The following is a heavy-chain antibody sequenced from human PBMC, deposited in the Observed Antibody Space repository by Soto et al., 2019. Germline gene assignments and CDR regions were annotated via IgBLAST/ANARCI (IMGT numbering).Heavy chain of an antibody. J-gene: IGHJ3*02. V-gene: IGHV5-51*01. D-gene: IGHD3-22*01. Sequence: GESLKISCKGSGYSFTSYWIGWVRQMPGKGLEWMGIIYPGDSDTRYSPSFQGQVTISADKSISTAYLQWSSLKASDTAMYYCARTLPPYYYDSSGYYYVFAFDIWGQGTMVT. CDR3: ARTLPPYYYDSSGYYYVFAFDI. CDR1: GYSFTSYW. CDR2: IYPGDSDT.